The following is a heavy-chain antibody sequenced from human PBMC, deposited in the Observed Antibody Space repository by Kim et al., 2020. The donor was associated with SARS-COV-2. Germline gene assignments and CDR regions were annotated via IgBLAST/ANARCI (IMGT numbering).Heavy chain of an antibody. J-gene: IGHJ4*02. CDR3: ARTPPRATARGYDY. CDR2: ISGHNGDT. D-gene: IGHD5-18*01. CDR1: GYAFNSYG. V-gene: IGHV1-18*01. Sequence: ASVKVSCRASGYAFNSYGINWVRQAPGQGLEWMAWISGHNGDTNYAQNLQGRVTVTTDTSATTGYMELRGLRSDDTDVYYCARTPPRATARGYDYWGQGT.